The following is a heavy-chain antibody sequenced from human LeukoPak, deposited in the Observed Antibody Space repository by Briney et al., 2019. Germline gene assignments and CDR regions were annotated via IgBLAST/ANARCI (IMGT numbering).Heavy chain of an antibody. CDR3: ARSMVRGVIGY. D-gene: IGHD3-10*01. Sequence: PSETLSLTCAVSGGSISSSNWWSWVRQPPGKGLEWIGEIYHSGSTNYNPSLKSRVTISVDTSKNQFSLKLSSVTAADTAVYYCARSMVRGVIGYWGQGTLVTVSS. J-gene: IGHJ4*02. CDR1: GGSISSSNW. V-gene: IGHV4-4*02. CDR2: IYHSGST.